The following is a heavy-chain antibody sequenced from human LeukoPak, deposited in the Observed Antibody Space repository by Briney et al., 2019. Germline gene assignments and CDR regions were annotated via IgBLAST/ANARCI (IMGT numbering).Heavy chain of an antibody. J-gene: IGHJ5*02. D-gene: IGHD6-19*01. CDR2: INHSGST. CDR3: ARGIAVAGKGAWFDP. CDR1: GGSFSGYY. Sequence: SETLSLTCAVYGGSFSGYYWSWIRQPLGKGLEWIGEINHSGSTNYNPSLKSRVTISVDTSKNQFSLKLSSVTAADTAVYYCARGIAVAGKGAWFDPWGQGTLVTVSS. V-gene: IGHV4-34*01.